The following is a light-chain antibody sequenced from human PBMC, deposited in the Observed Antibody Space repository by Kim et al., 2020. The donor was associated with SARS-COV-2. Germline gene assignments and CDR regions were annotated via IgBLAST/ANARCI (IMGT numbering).Light chain of an antibody. V-gene: IGLV3-19*01. CDR3: NSRDSSGNHLV. CDR2: GKN. Sequence: AVGHTVRIKCQGDSLRRYYASWYQQKPGQAPVLVISGKNNRPSGIPDRFSGSSSGNTASLTITGAQAEDEADYYCNSRDSSGNHLVFGTGTKVTVL. CDR1: SLRRYY. J-gene: IGLJ1*01.